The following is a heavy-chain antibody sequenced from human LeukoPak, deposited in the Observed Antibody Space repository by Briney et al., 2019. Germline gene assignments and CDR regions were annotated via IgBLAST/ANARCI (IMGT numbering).Heavy chain of an antibody. Sequence: SQTLSLTCTVSGGSISSGGYYWSWIRQHPGKGLEWIGYIYYSGSTYYNPSLKSRVTISVDTSKNQFSLKLSSVTAADTAVYYCASGSVDTAMAPYYYYGMDVWGKGTTVTVSS. D-gene: IGHD5-18*01. CDR1: GGSISSGGYY. J-gene: IGHJ6*04. V-gene: IGHV4-31*03. CDR3: ASGSVDTAMAPYYYYGMDV. CDR2: IYYSGST.